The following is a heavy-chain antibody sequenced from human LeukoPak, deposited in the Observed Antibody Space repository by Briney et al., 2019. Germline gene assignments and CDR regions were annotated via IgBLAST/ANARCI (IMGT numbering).Heavy chain of an antibody. CDR2: MYNSGST. CDR3: ARGIESYGDYGY. D-gene: IGHD4-17*01. Sequence: SETLSLTCTVSGGSISGSYWSWIRQLPGKGLEWIAYMYNSGSTNYNPSLKSRVTISIGTSKNQFSLKLSSLTAADTAIYYCARGIESYGDYGYWGQGILVTVSS. J-gene: IGHJ4*02. V-gene: IGHV4-59*01. CDR1: GGSISGSY.